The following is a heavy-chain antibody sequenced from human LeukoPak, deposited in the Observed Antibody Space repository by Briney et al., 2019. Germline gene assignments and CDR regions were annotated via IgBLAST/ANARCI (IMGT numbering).Heavy chain of an antibody. Sequence: GGSLRLSCAASGFTFSSYAMSWVRQAPGKGLEWVAVISRDGTDKYYADSVKGRLTISRDNSQSTLYLHMSSLSTEDTALYYCARAIRAPGTPENAFDIWGQGTKVIVSS. J-gene: IGHJ3*02. D-gene: IGHD6-13*01. CDR3: ARAIRAPGTPENAFDI. CDR2: ISRDGTDK. V-gene: IGHV3-30*04. CDR1: GFTFSSYA.